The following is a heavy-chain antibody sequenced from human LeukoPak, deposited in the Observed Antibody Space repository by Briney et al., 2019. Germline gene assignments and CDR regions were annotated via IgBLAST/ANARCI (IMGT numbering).Heavy chain of an antibody. CDR1: GGSISSYY. CDR3: ARSGGYCSSTSCYDWFDP. V-gene: IGHV4-59*01. Sequence: SETLSLTCIVSGGSISSYYWSWIRQPPGKGLEWIGYIYYSGSTNYNPSLKSRVTISVDTSKNQFSLKLSSVTAADTAVYYCARSGGYCSSTSCYDWFDPGAREPWSPSPQ. CDR2: IYYSGST. J-gene: IGHJ5*02. D-gene: IGHD2-2*01.